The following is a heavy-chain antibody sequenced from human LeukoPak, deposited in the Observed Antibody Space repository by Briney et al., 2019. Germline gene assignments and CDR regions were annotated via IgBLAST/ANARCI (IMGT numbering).Heavy chain of an antibody. CDR2: INNDGSST. V-gene: IGHV3-74*01. J-gene: IGHJ5*02. CDR1: GFTYSSYW. D-gene: IGHD1-26*01. Sequence: GGSLRLSCAASGFTYSSYWMHWVRQAPGKGLVWVSRINNDGSSTTYADSVKGRFTIFIDNAKNTLYLQMNSLRADDTAMYYCASTSGSYRFDPWGQGTLVTVSS. CDR3: ASTSGSYRFDP.